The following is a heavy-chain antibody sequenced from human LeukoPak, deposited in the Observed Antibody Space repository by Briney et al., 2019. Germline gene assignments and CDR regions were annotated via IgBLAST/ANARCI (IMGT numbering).Heavy chain of an antibody. CDR3: ARPHSSSWYYFDY. J-gene: IGHJ4*02. CDR2: IYHSGST. CDR1: GGSISSSSYY. D-gene: IGHD6-13*01. Sequence: SETLSLTCTVSGGSISSSSYYWGWIRQPPGKGLEWIGSIYHSGSTYYNPSLKSRVTISVDTSKNQFSLKLSPVTAADTAVYYCARPHSSSWYYFDYWGQGTLVTVSS. V-gene: IGHV4-39*07.